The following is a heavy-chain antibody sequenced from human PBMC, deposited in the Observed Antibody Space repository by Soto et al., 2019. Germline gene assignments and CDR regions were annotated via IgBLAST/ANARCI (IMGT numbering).Heavy chain of an antibody. CDR2: IYYSGST. CDR3: ARGIVGAGPDY. CDR1: GGSISSGGYY. Sequence: SETLSLTCTVSGGSISSGGYYWSWIRQHPGKGLEWIGYIYYSGSTYYNPSLKSRVTISVDTSKNQFSLKLSSVTAADTAVYYCARGIVGAGPDYWGQGTLVTVSS. J-gene: IGHJ4*02. D-gene: IGHD1-26*01. V-gene: IGHV4-31*03.